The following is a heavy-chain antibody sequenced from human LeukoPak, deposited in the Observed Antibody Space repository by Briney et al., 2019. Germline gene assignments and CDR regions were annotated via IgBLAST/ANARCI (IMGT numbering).Heavy chain of an antibody. J-gene: IGHJ4*02. D-gene: IGHD3-10*01. CDR2: INHSGST. CDR3: ARVLYGSGSYDY. CDR1: GGSFSGYY. V-gene: IGHV4-34*01. Sequence: SETLSLTCAVYGGSFSGYYWSWIRQPPGKGLEWIGEINHSGSTNYNPSLKSRVTISVDTSKNQFSLKLSSVTAADTAVYYCARVLYGSGSYDYWGQGTLVTVSP.